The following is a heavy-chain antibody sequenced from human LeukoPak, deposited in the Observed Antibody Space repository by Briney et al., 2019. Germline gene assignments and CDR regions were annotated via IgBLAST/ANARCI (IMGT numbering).Heavy chain of an antibody. V-gene: IGHV3-15*01. Sequence: GGSLRLSCVASGLTFSNVWMSWLRQAPGKGLEWVGRIHTNIDGGIVDYAAPVRGRFTISRDDSKNTLYLQMNSLKTEDTAMYYCTVRSSIWGQGTLVTVSS. J-gene: IGHJ4*02. CDR1: GLTFSNVW. D-gene: IGHD6-13*01. CDR2: IHTNIDGGIV. CDR3: TVRSSI.